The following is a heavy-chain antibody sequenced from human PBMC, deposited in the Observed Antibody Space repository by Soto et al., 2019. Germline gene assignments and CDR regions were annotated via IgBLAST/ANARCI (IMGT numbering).Heavy chain of an antibody. CDR2: IGTAGDT. Sequence: EVQLVGSGGGLVQPGGSLRLSCAASGFTFSSYDMHWVRQATGKGLEWVSAIGTAGDTYYPGSVKGRFTISRENAKNSLYLQMNSLRAGDTAVYYCARGYCSGGSCYSGDFDLWGRGTLVTVSS. CDR3: ARGYCSGGSCYSGDFDL. V-gene: IGHV3-13*01. D-gene: IGHD2-15*01. CDR1: GFTFSSYD. J-gene: IGHJ2*01.